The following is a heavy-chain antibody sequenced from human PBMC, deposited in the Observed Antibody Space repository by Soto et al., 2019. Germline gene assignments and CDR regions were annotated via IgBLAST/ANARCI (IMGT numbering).Heavy chain of an antibody. CDR1: GFTFSGYA. Sequence: PGGSLRLSCAASGFTFSGYAMHWVRQAPGKGLEWVAVISYDGSNKYYADSVKGRFTISRDNSKNALYLQMNSLRAEDTAVYYCARDPMITFGGDAFDIWGQGTMVTVSS. D-gene: IGHD3-16*01. V-gene: IGHV3-30-3*01. CDR2: ISYDGSNK. J-gene: IGHJ3*02. CDR3: ARDPMITFGGDAFDI.